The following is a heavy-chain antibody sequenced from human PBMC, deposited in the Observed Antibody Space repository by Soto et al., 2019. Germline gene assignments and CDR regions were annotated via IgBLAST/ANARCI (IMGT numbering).Heavy chain of an antibody. V-gene: IGHV3-9*01. CDR1: GFTFDDYA. D-gene: IGHD1-26*01. J-gene: IGHJ6*03. CDR2: ISWNSGSI. CDR3: AKGERAYYYYMDV. Sequence: EVQLVESGGGLVQPGRSLRLSCAASGFTFDDYAMHWVRQAPGKGLEWVSGISWNSGSIGYADSVKGRFTISRDNAKNSLYLQMNSLRAEDTALYYCAKGERAYYYYMDVWGKGTTVTVSS.